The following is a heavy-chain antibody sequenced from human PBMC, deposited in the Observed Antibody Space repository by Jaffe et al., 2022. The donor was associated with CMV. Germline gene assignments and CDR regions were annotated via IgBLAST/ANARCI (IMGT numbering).Heavy chain of an antibody. CDR2: INWNGGST. CDR1: GFTFDDYG. CDR3: ARLAVGMVYAMRLYYYYYYADFYYYYMDV. J-gene: IGHJ6*03. D-gene: IGHD2-8*01. V-gene: IGHV3-20*02. Sequence: EVQLVESGGGVVRPGGSLRLSFAASGFTFDDYGMSWVRQAPGKGLEWVSGINWNGGSTGYADSVKGRFTISRDNAKNSLYLQMNSLRAEDTALYHCARLAVGMVYAMRLYYYYYYADFYYYYMDVWGKGTTVTVSS.